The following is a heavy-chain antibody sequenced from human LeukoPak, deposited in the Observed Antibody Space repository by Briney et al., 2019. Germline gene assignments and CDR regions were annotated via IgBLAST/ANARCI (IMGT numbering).Heavy chain of an antibody. CDR3: VRDRYYVPDY. V-gene: IGHV3-21*01. CDR1: GFSVTTYS. D-gene: IGHD3-16*01. Sequence: GGSLRLSCAVSGFSVTTYSINWVRQAPGKGLEWVSSITSDSGHVHYADSVKGRFTISRDNARNTLYLQMNSLRAEDTAVYYCVRDRYYVPDYWGQGTLVTVSS. CDR2: ITSDSGHV. J-gene: IGHJ4*02.